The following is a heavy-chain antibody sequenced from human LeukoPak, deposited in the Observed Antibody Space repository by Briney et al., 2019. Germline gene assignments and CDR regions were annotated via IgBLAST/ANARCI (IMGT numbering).Heavy chain of an antibody. CDR3: VKDPSGNYFYFDY. CDR1: GFTFSSFA. J-gene: IGHJ4*02. D-gene: IGHD1-26*01. V-gene: IGHV3-64D*09. CDR2: ISSDGGRT. Sequence: SGGSLRLSCSPSGFTFSSFAMFWVRQAPGKGLEYVSGISSDGGRTNYADSVKARFTISRDNSKVTLYLQMTSLRPEDTAIYYCVKDPSGNYFYFDYWGQGTLVTVSS.